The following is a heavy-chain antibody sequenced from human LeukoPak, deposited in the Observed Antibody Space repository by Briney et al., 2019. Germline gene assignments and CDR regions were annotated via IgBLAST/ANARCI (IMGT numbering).Heavy chain of an antibody. J-gene: IGHJ5*02. D-gene: IGHD3-3*01. CDR2: FDPEDGKT. Sequence: TSVKVSCKVSGYTLTELSMHWVRQAPGKGLEWMGGFDPEDGKTIYAQKFQGRVTMTEDTSTDTAYMELSSLRSEDTAMYYCATVITISRFDPWGQGTLVTVSS. V-gene: IGHV1-24*01. CDR1: GYTLTELS. CDR3: ATVITISRFDP.